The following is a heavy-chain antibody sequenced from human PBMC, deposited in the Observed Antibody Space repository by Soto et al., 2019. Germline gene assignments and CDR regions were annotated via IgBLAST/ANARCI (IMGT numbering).Heavy chain of an antibody. CDR2: SRNKANSYTT. CDR1: GFTLSDHY. Sequence: EVHLVESGGGLVQPGGSLRLSCAASGFTLSDHYIDWVRQAPGKGLEWVGRSRNKANSYTTEYAASVNGRFTLSRDDSMNSLYLQINSLKTEDTAVYYCARDASGNYAHDYWGQGTLVTVSP. V-gene: IGHV3-72*01. CDR3: ARDASGNYAHDY. J-gene: IGHJ4*02. D-gene: IGHD1-26*01.